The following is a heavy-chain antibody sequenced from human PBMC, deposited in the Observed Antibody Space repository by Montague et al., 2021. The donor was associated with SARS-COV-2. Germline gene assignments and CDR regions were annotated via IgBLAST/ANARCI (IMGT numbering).Heavy chain of an antibody. Sequence: CAISGDSVSSNSATWNWVRQSPSRGLEWLGRTYYRSKWYNDYAVXLRGRVTINPGTSKNQFSLQLNSVTPEDTAIYYCTSGREGNYNVMDVWGQGTTVTVSS. D-gene: IGHD1-1*01. V-gene: IGHV6-1*01. CDR1: GDSVSSNSAT. J-gene: IGHJ6*02. CDR3: TSGREGNYNVMDV. CDR2: TYYRSKWYN.